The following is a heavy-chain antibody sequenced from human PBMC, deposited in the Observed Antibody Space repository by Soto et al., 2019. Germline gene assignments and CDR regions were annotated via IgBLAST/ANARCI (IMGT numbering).Heavy chain of an antibody. CDR3: ARERWGYGSRAGLLDL. D-gene: IGHD3-10*01. J-gene: IGHJ2*01. V-gene: IGHV3-72*01. Sequence: EVQLVESGGGLVQPGGSLRLSCAASGFTFSDHYMDWVRQAPGKGLEWVGRTRNKANSYTTEYAASVKGRFTISRDDSKNSLYLQMNSLKTEDTSVYYCARERWGYGSRAGLLDLWGRGTLVTVSS. CDR2: TRNKANSYTT. CDR1: GFTFSDHY.